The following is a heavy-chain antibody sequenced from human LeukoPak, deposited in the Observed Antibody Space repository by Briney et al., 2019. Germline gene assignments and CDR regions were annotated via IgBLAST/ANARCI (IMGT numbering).Heavy chain of an antibody. V-gene: IGHV3-21*01. J-gene: IGHJ4*02. D-gene: IGHD1-26*01. CDR2: ISSSSSYI. CDR1: GFTFSSYS. CDR3: ARGRSGSYNDY. Sequence: PGGSLRLSCAASGFTFSSYSMNWVRQAPGKGPEWVSSISSSSSYIYYADSVKGRFTVSRDNAKNSLYLQMNSLRAEDTAVYYCARGRSGSYNDYWGQGTLVTVSS.